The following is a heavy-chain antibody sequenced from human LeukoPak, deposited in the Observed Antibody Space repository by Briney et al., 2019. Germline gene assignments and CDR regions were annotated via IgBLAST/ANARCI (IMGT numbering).Heavy chain of an antibody. CDR1: GFTFSSYA. J-gene: IGHJ4*02. Sequence: GGSLRLSCAASGFTFSSYAMTWVRQAPGKGLEWVSVISGSGGSTYYADSVKGRFTISRDNSKNTLYLQMNSLRAEDTAVYYCAPRGGEPVYWGQGTLVTVSS. CDR2: ISGSGGST. V-gene: IGHV3-23*01. D-gene: IGHD3-16*01. CDR3: APRGGEPVY.